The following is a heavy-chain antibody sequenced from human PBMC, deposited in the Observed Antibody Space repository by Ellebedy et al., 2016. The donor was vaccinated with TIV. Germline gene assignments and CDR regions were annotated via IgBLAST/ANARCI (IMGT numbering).Heavy chain of an antibody. D-gene: IGHD3-9*01. V-gene: IGHV3-20*01. CDR3: VRDVRDVAGYLLYWSDC. CDR1: GFTFSSYA. Sequence: GGSLRLSCAASGFTFSSYAMSWVRQAPGKGLEWVAGISYNGGSTGYVDSVKGRFTISRDNAKNSLYLQLNSLRVEDTALYRCVRDVRDVAGYLLYWSDCWGQGALVSVSS. J-gene: IGHJ4*02. CDR2: ISYNGGST.